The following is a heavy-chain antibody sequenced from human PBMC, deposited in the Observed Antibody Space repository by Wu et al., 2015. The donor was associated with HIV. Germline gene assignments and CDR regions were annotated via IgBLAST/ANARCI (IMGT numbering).Heavy chain of an antibody. CDR2: INPNSGAT. J-gene: IGHJ4*02. CDR3: ARRSPSRRGYAVIDY. D-gene: IGHD5-18*01. V-gene: IGHV1-2*02. CDR1: GYTFTDYY. Sequence: QVQLVQSGAEVKKPGASVKVSCKASGYTFTDYYIHWVRQAPGQGLEWMGWINPNSGATNYAQRFQGRVTMTRDTSISTAYMELSRLRSDDTAVYYCARRSPSRRGYAVIDYVGPGNAWSTVSS.